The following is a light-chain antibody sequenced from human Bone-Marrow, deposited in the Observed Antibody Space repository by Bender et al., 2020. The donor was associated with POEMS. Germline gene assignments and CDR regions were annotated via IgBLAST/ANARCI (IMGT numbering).Light chain of an antibody. CDR1: NIGGKS. J-gene: IGLJ3*02. V-gene: IGLV3-10*01. CDR2: EDS. CDR3: YSTDSSNDQWV. Sequence: SYELTQPPSVSVAPGQTARIPCGGNNIGGKSVHWYQQKPGQAPVLVIYEDSKRPSGIPERFSGSKSRTMATLSISGAQVEDEADYYCYSTDSSNDQWVFGGGTKLTVL.